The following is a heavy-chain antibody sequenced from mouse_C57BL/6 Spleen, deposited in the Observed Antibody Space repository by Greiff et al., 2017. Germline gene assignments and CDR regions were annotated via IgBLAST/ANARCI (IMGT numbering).Heavy chain of an antibody. CDR1: GYTFTDYE. D-gene: IGHD1-1*01. CDR2: IYPEAGGT. Sequence: QVQLQQSGAELVRPGASVTLSCKASGYTFTDYEMHWVKQTPVHGLEWIGAIYPEAGGTASNPKFKGKATLTADKSSSTAYMELRSLTSEDSAVYCGTRADYDGSPYYAMDYWGQGTSVTVSS. CDR3: TRADYDGSPYYAMDY. V-gene: IGHV1-15*01. J-gene: IGHJ4*01.